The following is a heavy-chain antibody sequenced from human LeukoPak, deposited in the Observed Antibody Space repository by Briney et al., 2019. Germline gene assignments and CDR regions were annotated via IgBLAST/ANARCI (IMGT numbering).Heavy chain of an antibody. J-gene: IGHJ4*02. Sequence: PSETLSLTCTVSGGSISSYYWSWIRQPPGKGLEWIGYIYYSGSTNYNPSLKSRVTISVDTSKNQFSLKLSSVTAADTAVYYCARFKSLGELSFNRWFRKGYYFDYWGQGTLVTVSS. D-gene: IGHD3-16*02. V-gene: IGHV4-59*01. CDR2: IYYSGST. CDR1: GGSISSYY. CDR3: ARFKSLGELSFNRWFRKGYYFDY.